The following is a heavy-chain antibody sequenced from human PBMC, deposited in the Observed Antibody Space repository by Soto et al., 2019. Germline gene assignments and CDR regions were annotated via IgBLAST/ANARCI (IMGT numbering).Heavy chain of an antibody. Sequence: EVQLLESGAGLVQPGGSLRLSCAASGFTFNSYAMSWVRQAPGKGLEWVSGISTSGDSTYYADSVKGRFTISRDNSKDTLFLQMNSLSAGDTAVYYCAINSRFCSSTSCYADWGQGTLVTVSS. J-gene: IGHJ4*02. D-gene: IGHD2-2*01. CDR1: GFTFNSYA. CDR3: AINSRFCSSTSCYAD. CDR2: ISTSGDST. V-gene: IGHV3-23*01.